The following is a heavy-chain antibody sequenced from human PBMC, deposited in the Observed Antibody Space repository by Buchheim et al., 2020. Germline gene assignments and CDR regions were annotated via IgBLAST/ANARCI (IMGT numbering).Heavy chain of an antibody. J-gene: IGHJ4*02. CDR3: ARDSGSYPGVFDY. CDR2: IYHSGST. D-gene: IGHD1-26*01. CDR1: GGSIRSGGYS. Sequence: QLQLQESGSGLVKPSQTLSLTCAVPGGSIRSGGYSWSWIRQPPGKGLEWIGYIYHSGSTYYNPSLKSRVTISVDRSRNPISLKLSSVTAADTAVYYCARDSGSYPGVFDYWGQGTL. V-gene: IGHV4-30-2*01.